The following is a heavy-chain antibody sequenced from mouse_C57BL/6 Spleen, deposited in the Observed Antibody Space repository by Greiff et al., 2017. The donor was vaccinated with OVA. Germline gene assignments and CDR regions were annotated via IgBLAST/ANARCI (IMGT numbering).Heavy chain of an antibody. CDR1: GYSITSGYY. D-gene: IGHD2-5*01. J-gene: IGHJ2*01. CDR2: ISYDGSN. V-gene: IGHV3-6*01. Sequence: EVQLQQSGPGLVKPSQSLSLTCSVTGYSITSGYYWNWIRQFPGNKLEWMGYISYDGSNNYNPSLKNRISITRDTSKNQFFLKLNSVTTEDTATYYCARERYSNAFDYWGQGTTLTVSS. CDR3: ARERYSNAFDY.